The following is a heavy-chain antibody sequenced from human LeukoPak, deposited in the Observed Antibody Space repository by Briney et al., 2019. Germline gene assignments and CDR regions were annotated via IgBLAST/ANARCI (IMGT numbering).Heavy chain of an antibody. CDR1: GYTFISYG. D-gene: IGHD3-9*01. J-gene: IGHJ4*02. V-gene: IGHV1-18*01. CDR3: ARPIRDILTGYYVGYFDY. Sequence: ASVKVSCKASGYTFISYGISWVRQAPGQGLEWMGWISAYNGNTNYAQKLQGRVTMTTDTSTSTAYMELRSLRSDDTAVYYCARPIRDILTGYYVGYFDYWGQGTLVTVSS. CDR2: ISAYNGNT.